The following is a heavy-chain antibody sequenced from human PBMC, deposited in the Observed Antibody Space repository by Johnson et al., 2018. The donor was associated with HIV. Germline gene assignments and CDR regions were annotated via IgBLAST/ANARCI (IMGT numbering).Heavy chain of an antibody. CDR3: ARTLWVGKESAFDI. J-gene: IGHJ3*02. D-gene: IGHD3-16*01. CDR1: GFTVSSNY. CDR2: IYSGVST. Sequence: VQLVETGGDLIQPGGSLRLSCAASGFTVSSNYMSWVRQAPGKGLEWVSTIYSGVSTYYADPVKGGFTISRDNSKNTLYLQMNSLRAEDTAVYYCARTLWVGKESAFDIWGQGTMVTVSS. V-gene: IGHV3-53*02.